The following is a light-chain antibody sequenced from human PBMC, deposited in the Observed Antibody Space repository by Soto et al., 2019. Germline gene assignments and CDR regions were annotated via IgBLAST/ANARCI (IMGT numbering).Light chain of an antibody. V-gene: IGKV3D-15*01. Sequence: EIVMAQSPATLSVSPGEGATLSCRASQSVRGNLAWYQQKPGQAPRLLIYGASTRASGIPTRFSGAGSGAEFTLTISSLQSEDSAVYYYQQYGSSPSWTFGQGTKVEIK. CDR2: GAS. J-gene: IGKJ1*01. CDR3: QQYGSSPSWT. CDR1: QSVRGN.